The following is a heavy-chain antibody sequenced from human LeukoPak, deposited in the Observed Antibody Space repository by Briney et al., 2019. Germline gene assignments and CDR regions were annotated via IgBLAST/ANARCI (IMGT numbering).Heavy chain of an antibody. CDR1: GYTFTSYG. CDR3: ARDTYCSSTSCYVHWFDP. CDR2: ISAYNGNT. V-gene: IGHV1-18*01. J-gene: IGHJ5*02. D-gene: IGHD2-2*01. Sequence: GASVKVSCKASGYTFTSYGISWVRQAPGQGLEWMGWISAYNGNTNYAQKLQGRVTMTTDTSTSTAYMELRSLRSDDTAVYYCARDTYCSSTSCYVHWFDPWGQGTLVTVSS.